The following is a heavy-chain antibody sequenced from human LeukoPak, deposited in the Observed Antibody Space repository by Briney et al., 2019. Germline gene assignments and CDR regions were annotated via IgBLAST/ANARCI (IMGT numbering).Heavy chain of an antibody. D-gene: IGHD2-2*01. Sequence: PGGSLRLSCAASGFTFSSYAMSWVRQAPGKGLEWVSAISGSGGSTYYANSVKGRFTISRDNSKNTLYLQMNSLRAEDTAVYYCAKDQAPQYCSSTSCYRHLYNWFDPWGQGTLVTVSS. V-gene: IGHV3-23*01. CDR2: ISGSGGST. CDR1: GFTFSSYA. J-gene: IGHJ5*02. CDR3: AKDQAPQYCSSTSCYRHLYNWFDP.